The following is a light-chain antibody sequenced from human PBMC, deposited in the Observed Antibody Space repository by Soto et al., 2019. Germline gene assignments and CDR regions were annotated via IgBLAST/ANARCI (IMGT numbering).Light chain of an antibody. J-gene: IGKJ4*01. CDR1: QSISSY. V-gene: IGKV1-39*01. Sequence: DIQMTQSPSSLSASVGDRVTITCRASQSISSYLNSYQQKPGKAPKLLIYAASSLQSGVPSRFSGGGSGTDFTLTISSLQPEDFATYYCQQSYRTPLTFGGGTKVEIK. CDR3: QQSYRTPLT. CDR2: AAS.